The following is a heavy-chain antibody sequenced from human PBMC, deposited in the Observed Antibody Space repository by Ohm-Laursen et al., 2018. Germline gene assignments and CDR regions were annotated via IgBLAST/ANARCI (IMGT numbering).Heavy chain of an antibody. D-gene: IGHD6-6*01. J-gene: IGHJ6*02. Sequence: GTLSLTCSVSGDSISAHYWSWIRQPPGKGLEWIGYIHHTGYTTYNPSLKSRVTISVDTSKNQFSLKLSSVTAADTAVYYCARCGRIAARQRGYYGMDVWGQGTTVTVSS. CDR1: GDSISAHY. V-gene: IGHV4-59*11. CDR2: IHHTGYT. CDR3: ARCGRIAARQRGYYGMDV.